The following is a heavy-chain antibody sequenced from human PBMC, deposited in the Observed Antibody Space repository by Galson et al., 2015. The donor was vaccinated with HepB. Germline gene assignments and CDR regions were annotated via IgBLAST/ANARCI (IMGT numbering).Heavy chain of an antibody. CDR3: ARIGYCSGGSCNWAASDY. J-gene: IGHJ4*02. CDR1: GGTFSSYT. V-gene: IGHV1-69*02. Sequence: SVKVSCKASGGTFSSYTISWVRQAPGQGLEWMGRIIPILGIANYAQKFQGRVTITADKSTSTAYMELSSLRSEDTAVYYCARIGYCSGGSCNWAASDYWGQGTLVTVSS. CDR2: IIPILGIA. D-gene: IGHD2-15*01.